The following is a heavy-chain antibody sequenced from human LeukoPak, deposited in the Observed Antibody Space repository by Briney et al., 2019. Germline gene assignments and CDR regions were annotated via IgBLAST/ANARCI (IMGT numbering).Heavy chain of an antibody. D-gene: IGHD3-22*01. CDR1: GYSFTSYW. CDR3: ARLSGYSYDSSGHLDY. Sequence: GESLKISCKGSGYSFTSYWIGWVRQMPGKGLEWMGIIYPGDSDTRYSPSFQGQVTISADKSISTAYLQWSSLKASDTAMYYCARLSGYSYDSSGHLDYWGQGTLVTVSS. J-gene: IGHJ4*02. CDR2: IYPGDSDT. V-gene: IGHV5-51*01.